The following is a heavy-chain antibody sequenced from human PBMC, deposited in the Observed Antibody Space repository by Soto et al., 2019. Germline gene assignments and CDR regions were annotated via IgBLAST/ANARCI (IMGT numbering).Heavy chain of an antibody. V-gene: IGHV4-31*01. D-gene: IGHD6-19*01. J-gene: IGHJ5*02. CDR3: ARTSRGGAGKFDP. CDR1: GDSISRGAYF. CDR2: IYYSGTT. Sequence: QVQLQESGPGLVKPSQTLSLTCTVSGDSISRGAYFWIWIRQHPVKGLEWIGNIYYSGTTYYNPSLKSLVTISVDTSKNLFSLRLSSVTAADTAVYYCARTSRGGAGKFDPWGQGTLVTVSS.